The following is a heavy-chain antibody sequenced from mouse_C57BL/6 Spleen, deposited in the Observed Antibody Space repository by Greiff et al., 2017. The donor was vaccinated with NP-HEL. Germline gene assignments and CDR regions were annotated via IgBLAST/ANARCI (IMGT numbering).Heavy chain of an antibody. V-gene: IGHV14-1*01. CDR3: VITTVDAMDY. CDR1: GFNIKDYY. D-gene: IGHD1-1*01. Sequence: VQLQQSGAELVRPGASVKLSCTASGFNIKDYYMHWVKQRPEQGLEWIGRIDPEDGDTEYAPKFQGKATMTADTSSNTAYLQLSSLTSEDTAVYYCVITTVDAMDYWGQGTSVTVSS. CDR2: IDPEDGDT. J-gene: IGHJ4*01.